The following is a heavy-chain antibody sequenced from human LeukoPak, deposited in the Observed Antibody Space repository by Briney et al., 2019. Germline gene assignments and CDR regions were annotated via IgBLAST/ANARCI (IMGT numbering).Heavy chain of an antibody. CDR1: GFTFSSYA. CDR3: AARNTAMAQYYFAY. Sequence: PGGSLRLFCAACGFTFSSYAMIWVRQATGKALEWVSAISGTGGSIYYADSVKGRFTISRDSSKNTLYLQMNALRAEHTAVYYCAARNTAMAQYYFAYWGQGTLVTVSS. J-gene: IGHJ4*02. CDR2: ISGTGGSI. V-gene: IGHV3-23*01. D-gene: IGHD5-18*01.